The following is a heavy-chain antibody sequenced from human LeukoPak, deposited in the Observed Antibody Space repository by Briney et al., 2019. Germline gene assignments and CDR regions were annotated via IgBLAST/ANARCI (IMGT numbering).Heavy chain of an antibody. D-gene: IGHD3-3*01. CDR3: ATTIFGVIGAFDI. J-gene: IGHJ3*02. Sequence: SEALSHTPADPGGSIRSNFWSWIWQRPGKGLKWIGYIYTSGSTNYNPSLKSRVTISVDTSKNQFSLKLSSVTATDTAVYYCATTIFGVIGAFDIWGQGTMVTVSS. CDR1: GGSIRSNF. CDR2: IYTSGST. V-gene: IGHV4-4*09.